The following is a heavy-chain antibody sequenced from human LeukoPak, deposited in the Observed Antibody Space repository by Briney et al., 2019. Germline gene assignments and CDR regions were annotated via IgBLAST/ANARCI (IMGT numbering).Heavy chain of an antibody. J-gene: IGHJ4*02. Sequence: PSETLSLPCTVSGGSISSYYWSWIRQPPGKGLEWIGYIYYSGSTNYNPSLKSRVTISVDTSKNQFSLKLSSVTAADTAVYYCARGSIKNFDYWGQGTLVTVSS. V-gene: IGHV4-59*01. D-gene: IGHD3-9*01. CDR2: IYYSGST. CDR1: GGSISSYY. CDR3: ARGSIKNFDY.